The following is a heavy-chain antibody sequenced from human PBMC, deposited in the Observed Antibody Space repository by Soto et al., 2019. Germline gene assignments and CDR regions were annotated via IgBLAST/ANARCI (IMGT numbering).Heavy chain of an antibody. D-gene: IGHD2-15*01. CDR1: GFTFSSYG. Sequence: PGGSLRLSCAASGFTFSSYGMHWVRQAPGKGLEWVAVISYDGSNKNYADSVKGRFTISRENAKNSLYLQMNSLRAGDTAVYYCARSRPNCGGGSCYPKSPGSNYYYYYGMDVWGQGTTVTVSS. J-gene: IGHJ6*02. CDR2: ISYDGSNK. V-gene: IGHV3-30*03. CDR3: ARSRPNCGGGSCYPKSPGSNYYYYYGMDV.